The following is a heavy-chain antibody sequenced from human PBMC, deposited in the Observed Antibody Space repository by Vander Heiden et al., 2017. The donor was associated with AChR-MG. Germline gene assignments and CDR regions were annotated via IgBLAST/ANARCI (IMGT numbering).Heavy chain of an antibody. CDR2: ISYDGSNK. CDR1: GFTFSSYA. J-gene: IGHJ4*02. V-gene: IGHV3-30-3*01. D-gene: IGHD3-10*01. CDR3: ARALYGSGTPFDY. Sequence: QVQLVESGGGVVQPGRSLRLSCAAPGFTFSSYAMPWVRQAPGKGLEWVAVISYDGSNKYYADSVKGRFTISRDNSKNTLYLQMNSLRAEDTAVYYCARALYGSGTPFDYWGQGTLVTVSS.